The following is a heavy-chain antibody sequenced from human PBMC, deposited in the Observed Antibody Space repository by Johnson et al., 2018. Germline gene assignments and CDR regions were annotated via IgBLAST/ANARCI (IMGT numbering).Heavy chain of an antibody. D-gene: IGHD2-2*01. CDR2: ISYDGSNK. J-gene: IGHJ6*02. CDR3: ARDVVEPAAGVYYYYVMDV. V-gene: IGHV3-30-3*01. CDR1: GFTFSSYA. Sequence: QVQLVESGGGLVQPGGSLRLSCAASGFTFSSYAMHWVRQAPGKGLEWVAVISYDGSNKYYADSVKGRFTISRDNSKNTLYLHMNSLRAEDTAVYYCARDVVEPAAGVYYYYVMDVLGQGTTVTVSS.